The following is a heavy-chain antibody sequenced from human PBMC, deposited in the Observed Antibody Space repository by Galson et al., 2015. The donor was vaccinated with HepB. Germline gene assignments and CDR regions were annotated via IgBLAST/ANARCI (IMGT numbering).Heavy chain of an antibody. D-gene: IGHD3-10*01. CDR1: GGTFSSYA. CDR3: ARDLPHYYGSGSEYYGMDV. Sequence: VKVSCKASGGTFSSYAISWVRQAPGQGLEWMGGIIPIFGTANYAQKFQGRVTITADESTSTAYMELSSLRSEDTAVYYCARDLPHYYGSGSEYYGMDVWGQGTTVTVSS. J-gene: IGHJ6*02. CDR2: IIPIFGTA. V-gene: IGHV1-69*01.